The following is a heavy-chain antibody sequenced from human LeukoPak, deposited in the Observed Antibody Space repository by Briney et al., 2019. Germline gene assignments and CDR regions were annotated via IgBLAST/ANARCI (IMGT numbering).Heavy chain of an antibody. CDR1: GGXXXSYY. D-gene: IGHD6-19*01. V-gene: IGHV4-59*01. CDR3: ARESSGWYLN. CDR2: IYYSGST. J-gene: IGHJ4*02. Sequence: XTXXGGXXXSYYWSWIRQPPGKGLEWIGYIYYSGSTNYNPSLKSRVTISVDTSKNQFSLRLSSVTAADTAVYYCARESSGWYLNWGQGTLVTVSS.